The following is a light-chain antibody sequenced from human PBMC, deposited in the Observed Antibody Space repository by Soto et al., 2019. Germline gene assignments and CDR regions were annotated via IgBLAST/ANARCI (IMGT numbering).Light chain of an antibody. V-gene: IGLV2-8*01. CDR2: EVT. Sequence: QSVLTQPPSASGSPGQSVTISCTGTSSDVGGYNYVSWYQQHPGKAPKLMIYEVTKRPSGVPDRFSGSKSGNTASLTVSGLQADDEADYYYSSYAGSNNFFGGGTKLTVL. J-gene: IGLJ2*01. CDR1: SSDVGGYNY. CDR3: SSYAGSNNF.